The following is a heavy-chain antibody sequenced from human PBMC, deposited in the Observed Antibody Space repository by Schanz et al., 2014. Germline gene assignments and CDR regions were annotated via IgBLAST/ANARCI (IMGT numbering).Heavy chain of an antibody. CDR1: GFTFSSYA. CDR2: ISGSGGSK. J-gene: IGHJ6*02. V-gene: IGHV3-23*04. Sequence: EQLVESGGGLVQPGGSLRLSCAASGFTFSSYAMHWVRQAPGKGLEWVSAISGSGGSKYYADSVKGRFTISRDNSENTLYLQMNSLSADDTAVFYCAKGMGYCSGGTCYDYYYYGLDVWGQGTTVTVSS. CDR3: AKGMGYCSGGTCYDYYYYGLDV. D-gene: IGHD2-15*01.